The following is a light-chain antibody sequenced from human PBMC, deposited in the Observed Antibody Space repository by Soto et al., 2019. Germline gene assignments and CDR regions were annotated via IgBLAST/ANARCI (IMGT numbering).Light chain of an antibody. CDR3: QQYGRSSWT. Sequence: EIVLTQSPGTLSVSPGERATLSCRASQSVSWTYLAWYQQKPGQAPRLLIYGASSRATGIPDRFSGSGSGTDFTLTVSRLEPEDFAVYYCQQYGRSSWTFGQGTKVEIK. CDR1: QSVSWTY. J-gene: IGKJ1*01. CDR2: GAS. V-gene: IGKV3-20*01.